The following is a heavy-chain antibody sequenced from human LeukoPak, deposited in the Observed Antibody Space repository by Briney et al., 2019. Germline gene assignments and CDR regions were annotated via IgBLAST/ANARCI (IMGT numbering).Heavy chain of an antibody. D-gene: IGHD3-10*01. J-gene: IGHJ4*02. CDR1: GGAISSSSYY. Sequence: SETLSLTCTVSGGAISSSSYYWGGIRQPPGKGLEWIGRIYYRGSTYYNPSFRSRVTISEDTSKNQSSLKLSSVTDADTAVYYCATGPHPALLSFGEFLLGHYYFDYWGQGTLVTVSS. CDR2: IYYRGST. CDR3: ATGPHPALLSFGEFLLGHYYFDY. V-gene: IGHV4-39*07.